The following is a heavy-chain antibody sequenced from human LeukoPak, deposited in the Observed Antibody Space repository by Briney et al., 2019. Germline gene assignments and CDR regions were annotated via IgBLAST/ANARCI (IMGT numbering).Heavy chain of an antibody. CDR3: AKWYSSGWYSEDYFDY. CDR1: GYTFINHG. D-gene: IGHD6-19*01. J-gene: IGHJ4*02. V-gene: IGHV1-18*01. Sequence: WASVNVSCKASGYTFINHGVTWVRQAPGQGLEWMGWISAYNGNTNYAQKLQGRVTMTTDTSTSTAYMELRSLRSDDTAVYYCAKWYSSGWYSEDYFDYWGQGTLVTVSS. CDR2: ISAYNGNT.